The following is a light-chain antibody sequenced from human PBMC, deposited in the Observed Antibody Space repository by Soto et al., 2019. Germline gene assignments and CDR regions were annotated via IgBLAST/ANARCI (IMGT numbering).Light chain of an antibody. CDR1: QTIPTGF. CDR2: GAS. J-gene: IGKJ2*01. CDR3: QQYDTSPVT. Sequence: DILLTQFPGTLSLSPGERDTLSCRASQTIPTGFLAWFQQKSGQAPRLLIYGASTRATGIPDRISGSGSGTDFTLTISRVEPEDFAVYYCQQYDTSPVTFGQGTNLEI. V-gene: IGKV3-20*01.